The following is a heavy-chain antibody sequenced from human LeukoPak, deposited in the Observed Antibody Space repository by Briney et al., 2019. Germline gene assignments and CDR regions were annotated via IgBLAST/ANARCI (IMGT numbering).Heavy chain of an antibody. CDR3: ARPLEPYYYDSSGYSV. CDR1: GYTFTSYG. V-gene: IGHV1-18*01. D-gene: IGHD3-22*01. Sequence: ASVKVSCKASGYTFTSYGISWVRQAPGQGLEWMGWISAYNGNTNYAQKLQGRVTMTTDTSTSTAYMELSSLRSEDTAVYYCARPLEPYYYDSSGYSVWGQGTLVTVSS. CDR2: ISAYNGNT. J-gene: IGHJ4*02.